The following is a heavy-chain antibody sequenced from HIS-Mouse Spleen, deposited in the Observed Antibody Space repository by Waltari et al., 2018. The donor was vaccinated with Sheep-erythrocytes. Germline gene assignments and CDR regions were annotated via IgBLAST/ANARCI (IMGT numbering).Heavy chain of an antibody. CDR2: NNPNGGGT. V-gene: IGHV1-2*02. J-gene: IGHJ3*02. CDR1: GYTFTGYY. CDR3: ARGRIAAAVYAFDI. D-gene: IGHD6-13*01. Sequence: QVQLVQSGAEVKKPGASVKVSCKASGYTFTGYYMHWVRQAPGQGLEWMGGNNPNGGGTNSARKCQGRVTMTRDTYISTAYMELSRLGSDDTAVYYCARGRIAAAVYAFDIWGQGTMVTVSS.